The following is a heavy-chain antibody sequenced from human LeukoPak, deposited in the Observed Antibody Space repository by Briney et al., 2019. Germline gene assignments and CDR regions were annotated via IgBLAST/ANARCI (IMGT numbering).Heavy chain of an antibody. Sequence: SETLSLTCTVSGGSISSYYWSWIRQPPGKGLEWIGYIYYSGSTNHNPSLKSRVTISVDTSKNQFSLKLSSVTAADTAVYYCARFRFGSGDYWGQGTLVTVSS. CDR2: IYYSGST. D-gene: IGHD3-10*01. CDR3: ARFRFGSGDY. J-gene: IGHJ4*02. V-gene: IGHV4-59*08. CDR1: GGSISSYY.